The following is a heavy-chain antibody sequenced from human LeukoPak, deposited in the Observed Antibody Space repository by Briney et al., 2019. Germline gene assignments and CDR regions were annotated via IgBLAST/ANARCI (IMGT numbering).Heavy chain of an antibody. V-gene: IGHV3-48*01. D-gene: IGHD1-20*01. CDR3: VRDYNWVFDY. J-gene: IGHJ4*02. CDR2: IRSDTKTI. CDR1: GFIFANEP. Sequence: GGSLRLSCAASGFIFANEPMNWVRQTPGKGLEWVAHIRSDTKTIVYADSVKGRCTISRDNARDSLSLQMNSLRVEDTAVYYCVRDYNWVFDYWGQGALVTVSS.